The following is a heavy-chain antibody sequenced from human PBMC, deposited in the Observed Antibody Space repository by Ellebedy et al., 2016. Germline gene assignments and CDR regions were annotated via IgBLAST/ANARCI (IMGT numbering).Heavy chain of an antibody. CDR2: ISYDGSNK. Sequence: GESLKISXAASGFTFSSYGMHWVRQAPGKGLEWVAVISYDGSNKYYADSVKGRFTISRDNSKNTLYLQMNSLRAEDTAVYYCARGPTYYYGGDGFDYWGQGTLVTVSS. CDR1: GFTFSSYG. V-gene: IGHV3-30*03. J-gene: IGHJ4*02. D-gene: IGHD3-10*01. CDR3: ARGPTYYYGGDGFDY.